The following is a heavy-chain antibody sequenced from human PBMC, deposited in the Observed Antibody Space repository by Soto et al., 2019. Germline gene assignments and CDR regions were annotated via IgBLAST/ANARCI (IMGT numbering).Heavy chain of an antibody. CDR2: IMPTVDSA. CDR3: AVAAVREIMAQESSGMAV. V-gene: IGHV1-69*01. D-gene: IGHD3-10*01. Sequence: QVQLVQSGAEVKTPGSSVKVSCKASGGTLSDYAISWVRQAPGQGLEWMGGIMPTVDSANYAQNFQGRLTISADESTSTANLELSSVRSDDTDVYYCAVAAVREIMAQESSGMAVWGQGTTVIVSS. CDR1: GGTLSDYA. J-gene: IGHJ6*02.